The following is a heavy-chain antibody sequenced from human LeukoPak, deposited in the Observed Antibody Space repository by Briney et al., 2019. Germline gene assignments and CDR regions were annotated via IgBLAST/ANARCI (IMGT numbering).Heavy chain of an antibody. CDR3: AGGYCSSTSCYGDAFDI. V-gene: IGHV5-51*03. J-gene: IGHJ3*02. Sequence: GESLKLSCKGSGYSFTSYWIGWVRQMPGKGLEWMGIIYPGDSDTRYSPSFQGQVTISADKSISTAYLQWSSLKASDTAMYYCAGGYCSSTSCYGDAFDIWGQGTMVTVSS. D-gene: IGHD2-2*01. CDR2: IYPGDSDT. CDR1: GYSFTSYW.